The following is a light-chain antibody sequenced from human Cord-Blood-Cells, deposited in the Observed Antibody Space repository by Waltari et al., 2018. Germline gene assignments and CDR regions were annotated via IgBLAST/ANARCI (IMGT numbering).Light chain of an antibody. CDR3: SSYTSSSTVV. V-gene: IGLV2-14*01. CDR1: SSDVGGYNY. J-gene: IGLJ2*01. Sequence: QPASVSGSPGQSITIPCTGTSSDVGGYNYVSWYQQHPGKAPKLMIYDVSNRPSGVSNRFSGSKSGNTASLTISGLQAEDEADYYCSSYTSSSTVVFGGGTKLTVL. CDR2: DVS.